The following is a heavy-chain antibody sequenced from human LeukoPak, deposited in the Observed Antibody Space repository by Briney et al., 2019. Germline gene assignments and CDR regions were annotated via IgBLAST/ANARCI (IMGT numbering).Heavy chain of an antibody. Sequence: SETLSLTCTVSGGSISSYYWSWIRQPPGKGLEWIGYIYYSGSTNYNPSLKSRVTILVDTSKNQFSLKLSSVTAADTAVYYCARYVDTAMVSSFDYWGQGTLVTVSS. CDR2: IYYSGST. V-gene: IGHV4-59*01. CDR1: GGSISSYY. J-gene: IGHJ4*02. CDR3: ARYVDTAMVSSFDY. D-gene: IGHD5-18*01.